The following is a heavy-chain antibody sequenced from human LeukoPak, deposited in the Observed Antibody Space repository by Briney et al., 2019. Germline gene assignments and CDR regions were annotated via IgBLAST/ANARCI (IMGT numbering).Heavy chain of an antibody. CDR3: ARGSITVVPAFDI. V-gene: IGHV4-39*07. Sequence: SETLSLTCTVSGDSISKSSYYWGFIRQPPGKGLEWIGNIYYSGTTYYSPSLKSRGTISVDTSKNQFSLKLSSVTAADTAVYYCARGSITVVPAFDIWGQGTMVTVSS. J-gene: IGHJ3*02. CDR2: IYYSGTT. D-gene: IGHD4-23*01. CDR1: GDSISKSSYY.